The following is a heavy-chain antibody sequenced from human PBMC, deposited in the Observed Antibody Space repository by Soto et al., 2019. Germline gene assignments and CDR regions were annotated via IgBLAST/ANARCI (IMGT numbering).Heavy chain of an antibody. CDR3: ARDIAARPNYYGMDV. CDR1: GSSFTSYW. CDR2: IDPSDSYT. D-gene: IGHD6-6*01. J-gene: IGHJ6*02. Sequence: GESLKISCKGSGSSFTSYWISWVRQMPGKGLEWMGRIDPSDSYTNYSPSFQGHVTISADKSISTAYLQWSSLKASDTAMYYCARDIAARPNYYGMDVWGQGTTVTVSS. V-gene: IGHV5-10-1*01.